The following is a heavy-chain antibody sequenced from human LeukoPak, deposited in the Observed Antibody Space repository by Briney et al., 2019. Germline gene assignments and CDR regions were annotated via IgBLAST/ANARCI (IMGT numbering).Heavy chain of an antibody. CDR1: GYPFTGYY. CDR3: ATGAQYGLWGVPYFYYMHV. CDR2: INPRNGDT. D-gene: IGHD3-10*01. V-gene: IGHV1-2*02. Sequence: ASVKVSCKASGYPFTGYYVHWVRQAPGHGLEWMGWINPRNGDTHSARKFQGRVSMTGDTSITTAYMELSSLTSDDTAVYYCATGAQYGLWGVPYFYYMHVWGTGTTVTVSS. J-gene: IGHJ6*03.